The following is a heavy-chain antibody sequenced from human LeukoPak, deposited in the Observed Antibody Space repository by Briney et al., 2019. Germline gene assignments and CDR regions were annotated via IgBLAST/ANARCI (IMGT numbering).Heavy chain of an antibody. J-gene: IGHJ4*02. D-gene: IGHD3-22*01. CDR2: IWYDGSNK. Sequence: PGGSLRLSCAASGFTFSSYGMHWVRQAPGKGLEWVAVIWYDGSNKYYADSVKGRFTISRDNSKNTLYLQMNSLRAEDTAVYYCAKENGYYYDSSVLLGYWGQGTLVTVSS. V-gene: IGHV3-33*06. CDR3: AKENGYYYDSSVLLGY. CDR1: GFTFSSYG.